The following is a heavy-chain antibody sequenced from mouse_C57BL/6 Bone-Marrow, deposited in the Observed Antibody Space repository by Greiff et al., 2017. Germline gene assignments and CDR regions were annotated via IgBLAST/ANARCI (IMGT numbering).Heavy chain of an antibody. V-gene: IGHV7-1*01. CDR2: SRNKANDYTT. CDR3: ARDNYYGSSYWYFDV. J-gene: IGHJ1*03. CDR1: GFTFSDFY. D-gene: IGHD1-1*01. Sequence: EVMLVESGGGLVQSGRSLRLSCATSGFTFSDFYMEWVRQAPGKGLEWIAASRNKANDYTTEYSASVKGRFIVSRDTSQSILYLQMNALRAEDTAIYYCARDNYYGSSYWYFDVWGTGTTVTVSS.